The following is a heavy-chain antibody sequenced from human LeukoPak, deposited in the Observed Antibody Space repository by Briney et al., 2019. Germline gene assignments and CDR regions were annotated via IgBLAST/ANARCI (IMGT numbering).Heavy chain of an antibody. CDR1: GFTFSSYA. CDR3: AREVGYSGYGY. V-gene: IGHV3-30*01. D-gene: IGHD5-12*01. CDR2: ISYDGSNK. J-gene: IGHJ4*02. Sequence: GGSLRLSCAASGFTFSSYAMHWVRQAPGKGLEWVAVISYDGSNKYYADSVKGRFTISRDNSKNTLYLQMNSLRAEDTAVYYCAREVGYSGYGYWGQGTLVTVSS.